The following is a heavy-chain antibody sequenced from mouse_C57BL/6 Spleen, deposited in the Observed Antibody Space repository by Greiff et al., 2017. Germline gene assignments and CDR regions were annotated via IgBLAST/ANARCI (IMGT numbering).Heavy chain of an antibody. D-gene: IGHD2-5*01. CDR1: GYAFSSSW. J-gene: IGHJ1*03. CDR3: AQESNYGYFDV. V-gene: IGHV1-82*01. CDR2: IYPGDGDT. Sequence: QVQLQQSGPELVKPGASVKISCKASGYAFSSSWMNWVKQRPGKGLEWIGRIYPGDGDTNYNGKFKGKATLTADKSSSTAYIQLSSLTAEDSAVYFCAQESNYGYFDVWGTGTTVTVSS.